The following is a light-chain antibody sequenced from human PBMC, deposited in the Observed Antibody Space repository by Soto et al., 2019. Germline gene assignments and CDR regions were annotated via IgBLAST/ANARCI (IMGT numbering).Light chain of an antibody. CDR1: QSLDSS. Sequence: ESVLAQSPATLSLSPGERATLSCRASQSLDSSLAWFQQKPGQAPRLLIYAASSRATGSPDRFSGGGSGTDFTLTISRLEPEDFAVYYCQQYGYSPITFGQGTRLEIK. J-gene: IGKJ5*01. CDR3: QQYGYSPIT. CDR2: AAS. V-gene: IGKV3-20*01.